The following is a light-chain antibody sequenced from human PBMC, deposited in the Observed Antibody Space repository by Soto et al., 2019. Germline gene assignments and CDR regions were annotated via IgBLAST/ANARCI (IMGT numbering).Light chain of an antibody. CDR2: GNS. CDR3: QSYDSSLSGYV. CDR1: SSNIGAGYY. J-gene: IGLJ1*01. V-gene: IGLV1-40*01. Sequence: QSVLTQPPSVSGAPGQRVTISCTGSSSNIGAGYYVHWYQQLPGTAPNLLIYGNSXRPSXXXXXXSGSKSGNTASLAISGXXXXXXXXXXCQSYDSSLSGYVFGTGTKLTVL.